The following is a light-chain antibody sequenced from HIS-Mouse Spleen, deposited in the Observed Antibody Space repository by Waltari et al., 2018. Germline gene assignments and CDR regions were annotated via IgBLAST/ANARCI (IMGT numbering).Light chain of an antibody. J-gene: IGKJ4*01. CDR1: QSVSSY. V-gene: IGKV3-11*01. CDR3: QQRSNWPPLT. CDR2: DAS. Sequence: EIVMTQSPATLSVSPGDRATLSCRASQSVSSYLAWYQQKPGQAPKLLIYDASNRATGIAARFSGSGSGTDVTLTISSLEPEDFAVYYCQQRSNWPPLTFGGGTKVEIK.